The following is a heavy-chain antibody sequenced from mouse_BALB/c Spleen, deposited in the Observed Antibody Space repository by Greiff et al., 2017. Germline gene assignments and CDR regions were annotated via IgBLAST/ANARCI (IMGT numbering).Heavy chain of an antibody. V-gene: IGHV5-9-4*01. J-gene: IGHJ1*01. CDR1: GFTFSSYA. CDR2: ISSGGSYT. Sequence: EVKLMESGGGLVKPGGSLKLSCAASGFTFSSYAMSWVRQSPEKRLEWVAEISSGGSYTYYPDTVTGRFTISRDNAKNTLYLEMSSLRSEDTAMYYCARGGFITTVVATKWYFDVWGAGTTVTVSS. D-gene: IGHD1-1*01. CDR3: ARGGFITTVVATKWYFDV.